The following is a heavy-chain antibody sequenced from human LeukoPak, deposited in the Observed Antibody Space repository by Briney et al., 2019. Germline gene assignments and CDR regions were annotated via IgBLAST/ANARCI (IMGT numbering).Heavy chain of an antibody. V-gene: IGHV3-48*02. J-gene: IGHJ4*02. CDR1: GFTFSNAW. CDR2: IGGTHSNI. D-gene: IGHD4-17*01. Sequence: PGGSLRLSCAASGFTFSNAWMNWVRQAPGKGLEWVSYIGGTHSNIYYADSVKGRFTISRDDAKNSLYLQMNSLRDEDTAVYYCARDRDYAFDSWGQGTLVTVSS. CDR3: ARDRDYAFDS.